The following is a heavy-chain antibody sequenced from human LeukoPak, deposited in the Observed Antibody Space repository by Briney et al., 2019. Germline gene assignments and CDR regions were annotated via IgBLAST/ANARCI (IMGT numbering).Heavy chain of an antibody. D-gene: IGHD6-6*01. Sequence: GASVKVSCKASGYTFTGYYMHWVRQAPGQGLEWMGWINPNSGGTNYAQKFQGRVTMTRDTSISTAYMELSRLRPDDTAVYYCARFSSSVDAFDIWGQGTMVTVSS. CDR2: INPNSGGT. CDR1: GYTFTGYY. CDR3: ARFSSSVDAFDI. J-gene: IGHJ3*02. V-gene: IGHV1-2*02.